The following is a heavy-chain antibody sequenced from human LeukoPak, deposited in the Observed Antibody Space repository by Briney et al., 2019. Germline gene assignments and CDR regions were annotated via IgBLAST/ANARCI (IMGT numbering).Heavy chain of an antibody. J-gene: IGHJ4*02. Sequence: PGGSLRLSCAASGFTFSSYEMNWVRQAPGKGLEWVSYISSSGSTIYYADSVKGRFTISRDNAKNSLYLQMNSLRAGDTAVYYCARFFRGPRCFDYWGQGTLFTVSS. CDR3: ARFFRGPRCFDY. V-gene: IGHV3-48*03. CDR2: ISSSGSTI. CDR1: GFTFSSYE. D-gene: IGHD2-15*01.